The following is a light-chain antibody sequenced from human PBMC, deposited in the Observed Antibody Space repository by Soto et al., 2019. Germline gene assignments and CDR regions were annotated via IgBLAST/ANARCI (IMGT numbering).Light chain of an antibody. CDR2: GAS. CDR1: QSVSSN. Sequence: EIVMTQSPATLSLSPGERATLSCRASQSVSSNLAWYQQKPGQPPRLLIYGASTRATGIPARFSGSGSGTEFTLTISSLQSEDFAVYYCQQYNSWPGTFGPGTKVDIK. J-gene: IGKJ3*01. CDR3: QQYNSWPGT. V-gene: IGKV3-15*01.